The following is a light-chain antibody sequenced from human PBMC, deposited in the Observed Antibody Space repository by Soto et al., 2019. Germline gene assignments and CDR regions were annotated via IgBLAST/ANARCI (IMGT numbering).Light chain of an antibody. Sequence: DIVMTQSPATLSVAPGERVTFSCRASQGVSRKLAWYQHKPGQAPRLLIYDASNRATGIPARFSGSGSGTDFTLTISSLEPEDFAVYFCQQYNNWPSFGQGTRLEIK. V-gene: IGKV3D-15*01. CDR1: QGVSRK. CDR3: QQYNNWPS. CDR2: DAS. J-gene: IGKJ5*01.